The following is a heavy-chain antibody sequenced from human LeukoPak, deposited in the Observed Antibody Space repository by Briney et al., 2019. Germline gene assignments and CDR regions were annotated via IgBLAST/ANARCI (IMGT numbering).Heavy chain of an antibody. CDR1: GFAVTANY. Sequence: GGSLRLSCAASGFAVTANYMNWVCQAPGKGLEWASVHYSGSTTYYADSVRGRFTISRDNSKNTLYLQMNSLRVEDTAVYYCARLPAYYYGMDVWGQGTTVTVTS. V-gene: IGHV3-66*04. CDR2: HYSGSTT. CDR3: ARLPAYYYGMDV. J-gene: IGHJ6*02.